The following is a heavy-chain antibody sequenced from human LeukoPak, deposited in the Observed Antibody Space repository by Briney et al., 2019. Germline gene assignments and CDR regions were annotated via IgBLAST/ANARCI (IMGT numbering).Heavy chain of an antibody. Sequence: PSETLSLTCTISGSSITSVSDYWGWIRQPPGKGLEWIGDIYYIGSTYYSPSLRSRVTMSVHTSENQFSLRLNSVTAVDTAVYYCARRWGNIVGVTYEYWGQGTLVTVSS. D-gene: IGHD3-16*01. CDR3: ARRWGNIVGVTYEY. CDR1: GSSITSVSDY. J-gene: IGHJ4*02. CDR2: IYYIGST. V-gene: IGHV4-39*01.